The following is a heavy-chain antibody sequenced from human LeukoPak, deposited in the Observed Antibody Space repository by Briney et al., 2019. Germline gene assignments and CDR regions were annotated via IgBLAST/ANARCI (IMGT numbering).Heavy chain of an antibody. CDR1: GGSFSGYY. V-gene: IGHV4-34*01. J-gene: IGHJ4*02. D-gene: IGHD2-15*01. CDR2: INHSGST. Sequence: SETLSLTCAVYGGSFSGYYWSWIRRPPGKGLEWIGEINHSGSTNYNPSLKSRVTISVDTSKNQFSLKLSSVTAADTAVYYCARGRYSHGYWGQGTLVTVSS. CDR3: ARGRYSHGY.